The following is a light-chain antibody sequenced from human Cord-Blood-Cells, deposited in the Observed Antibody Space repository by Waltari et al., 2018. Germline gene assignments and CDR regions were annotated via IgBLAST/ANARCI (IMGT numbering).Light chain of an antibody. CDR2: EVS. CDR3: SSYTSSSTYV. V-gene: IGLV2-14*01. CDR1: SSDVGGSNY. Sequence: QSALTQPASVSGSPGQSITISCTGTSSDVGGSNYVPWYQQHPGKAPKLMIYEVSNRPSGVSKRCSGSSSGNTASLTISGLQAEDEADYYCSSYTSSSTYVFGTGTKVTVL. J-gene: IGLJ1*01.